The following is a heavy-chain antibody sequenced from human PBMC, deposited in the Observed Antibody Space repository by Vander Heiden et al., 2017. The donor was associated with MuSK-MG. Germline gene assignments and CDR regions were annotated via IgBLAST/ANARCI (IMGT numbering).Heavy chain of an antibody. J-gene: IGHJ4*02. D-gene: IGHD2-15*01. CDR1: GGSISSSSHY. V-gene: IGHV4-39*01. CDR2: IYYSGST. CDR3: ARHAGYCSGGSCYMYYFDY. Sequence: QLQLQESGPGLVKPSETLSPTCTVSGGSISSSSHYWGWIRQPPGKGLEWIGSIYYSGSTYYNPSLKSRVTISVDTSKNQFSLKLSSVTAADTAVYYCARHAGYCSGGSCYMYYFDYWGQGTLVTVSS.